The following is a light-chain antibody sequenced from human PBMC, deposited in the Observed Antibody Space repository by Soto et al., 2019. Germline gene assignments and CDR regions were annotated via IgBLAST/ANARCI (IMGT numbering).Light chain of an antibody. Sequence: QSVLTQPPSASGTPGQRVTISCSGSSSNIGSNTVNWYQQLPGTAPKLLIYSNKQRPSGVPDRFSGSKSGTSASLAISGLQSEDEADYYCAAWDDSLNGNYVFGTGTKLTVL. CDR1: SSNIGSNT. J-gene: IGLJ1*01. V-gene: IGLV1-44*01. CDR3: AAWDDSLNGNYV. CDR2: SNK.